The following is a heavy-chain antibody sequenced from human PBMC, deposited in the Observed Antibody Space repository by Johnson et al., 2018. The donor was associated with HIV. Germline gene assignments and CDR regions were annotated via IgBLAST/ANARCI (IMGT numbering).Heavy chain of an antibody. CDR2: IEQDGSEK. CDR3: ASALCTWGAFDI. Sequence: MQLVESGGGLVQPGGSLRLSCAASGFTFSSYWMNWVRQAPGKGLEWVANIEQDGSEKYYVDSVKGRFTISRDNAKNSLYLQMNSLRAEDTAVYYCASALCTWGAFDIWGQGTMVTVSS. CDR1: GFTFSSYW. D-gene: IGHD2-8*01. V-gene: IGHV3-7*05. J-gene: IGHJ3*02.